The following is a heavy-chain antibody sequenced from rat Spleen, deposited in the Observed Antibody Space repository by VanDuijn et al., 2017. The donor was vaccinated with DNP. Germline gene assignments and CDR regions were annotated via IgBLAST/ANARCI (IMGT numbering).Heavy chain of an antibody. Sequence: QVQLKESGPGLVQPSQTLSLTCTVAGFSLTSNSVHWVRQPPGKGLEWMGVIWNNGGTRYNSVLKSRLSISKDTSKSQVFLKMNSLQTEATATYYWARSPETSYIYFPWAYWGQGTLVTVSS. J-gene: IGHJ3*01. CDR2: IWNNGGT. CDR1: GFSLTSNS. CDR3: ARSPETSYIYFPWAY. D-gene: IGHD1-2*01. V-gene: IGHV2-41*01.